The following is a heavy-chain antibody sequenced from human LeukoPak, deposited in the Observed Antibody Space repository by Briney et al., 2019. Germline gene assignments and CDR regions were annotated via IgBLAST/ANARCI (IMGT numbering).Heavy chain of an antibody. V-gene: IGHV5-51*01. CDR2: INPRDSET. D-gene: IGHD4-17*01. Sequence: GESLKISFKGSGYSFTMYWIAWVRRMPGKGLEWMGIINPRDSETRNNPSFQGQVTISVDKCINTAYLQWSSLKASDTAIYYCARHEGNGEYSDYWGQGTLVTVSS. J-gene: IGHJ4*02. CDR1: GYSFTMYW. CDR3: ARHEGNGEYSDY.